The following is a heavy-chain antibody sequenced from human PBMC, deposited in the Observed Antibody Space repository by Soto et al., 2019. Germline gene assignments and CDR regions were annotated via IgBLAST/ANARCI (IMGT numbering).Heavy chain of an antibody. CDR1: GFTFSSYA. CDR3: ARGQGPPNSSSWKRGAFDI. D-gene: IGHD6-13*01. J-gene: IGHJ3*02. CDR2: ISYDGSNK. Sequence: SLRLSCAASGFTFSSYAMHWVRQAPGKGLEWVAVISYDGSNKYYADSVKGRFTISRDNSKNTLYLQMNSLRAEDTAVYYCARGQGPPNSSSWKRGAFDIWGQGTMVTVSS. V-gene: IGHV3-30-3*01.